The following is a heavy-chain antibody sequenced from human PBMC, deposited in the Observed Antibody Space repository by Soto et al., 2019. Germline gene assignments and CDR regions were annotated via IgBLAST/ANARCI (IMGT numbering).Heavy chain of an antibody. D-gene: IGHD4-17*01. CDR3: ARDYGGNSGWFDP. J-gene: IGHJ5*02. CDR1: GYTFTSYD. CDR2: MSPNSGNT. V-gene: IGHV1-8*01. Sequence: QVQLAQSGAEVKRPGASVKVSCKASGYTFTSYDLNWVRQATGQGLEWIGWMSPNSGNTGYAQKFQGRVTMTTNTAMSTAYMELSSLTSEDTAVYYCARDYGGNSGWFDPWGQGTLVTVSS.